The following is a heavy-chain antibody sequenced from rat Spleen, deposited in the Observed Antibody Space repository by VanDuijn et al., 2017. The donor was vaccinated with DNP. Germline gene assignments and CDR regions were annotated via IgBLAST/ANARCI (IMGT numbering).Heavy chain of an antibody. CDR2: ITSSGGST. CDR3: ARHGSYGYNSYWYFDF. CDR1: GFTFNNYW. Sequence: EVQLVESGGELVQPGRSLKLSCVASGFTFNNYWMTWIRQVPGKGLEWVASITSSGGSTYYPDSVKGRFTVSRDNAKSTLYLQMDSLRPEDTATYYCARHGSYGYNSYWYFDFWGPGTTVTVSS. D-gene: IGHD1-9*01. V-gene: IGHV5-31*01. J-gene: IGHJ1*01.